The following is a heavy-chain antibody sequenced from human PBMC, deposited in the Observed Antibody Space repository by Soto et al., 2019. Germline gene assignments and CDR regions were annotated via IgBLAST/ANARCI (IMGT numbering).Heavy chain of an antibody. CDR1: GGTFSSYA. V-gene: IGHV1-69*01. Sequence: QVQLVQSGAEVKKPGSSVKVSCKASGGTFSSYAISWVRQAPGQGLEWMGGIIPIFGTANYEQKFQGRVTITADESTSTAYMELSSLRSEDTAVYYCARGRGSSSSNPPFYYYYYGMDVWGQGTTVTVSS. J-gene: IGHJ6*02. CDR3: ARGRGSSSSNPPFYYYYYGMDV. CDR2: IIPIFGTA. D-gene: IGHD6-6*01.